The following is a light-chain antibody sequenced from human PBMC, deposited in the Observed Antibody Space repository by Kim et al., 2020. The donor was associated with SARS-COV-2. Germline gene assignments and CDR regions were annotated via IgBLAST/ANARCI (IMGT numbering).Light chain of an antibody. J-gene: IGLJ2*01. Sequence: VARGQTARVACGGNNIEGKNGHGYQRKPGQAPGLVIYRDSNRPSGIPERFSGSSSGNTATLTISRAQAGDEADYYCQVWDSSTAVVFGGGTQLTVL. CDR2: RDS. V-gene: IGLV3-9*01. CDR1: NIEGKN. CDR3: QVWDSSTAVV.